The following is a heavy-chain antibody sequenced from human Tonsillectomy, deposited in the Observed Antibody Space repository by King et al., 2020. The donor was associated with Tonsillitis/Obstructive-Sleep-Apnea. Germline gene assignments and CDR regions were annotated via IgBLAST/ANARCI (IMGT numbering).Heavy chain of an antibody. V-gene: IGHV3-30*18. CDR2: ISYDGSNK. Sequence: VQLVESGGGVVQPGRSLRLSCAASGFTFSSYGMHWVRQAPGKGLEWVAVISYDGSNKYYADSVKGRFSISRDNSKNTLYLQMNSRRGEDTAVYYCAKDLIRGLAPRAYYFDYWGQGTLVTVSS. CDR1: GFTFSSYG. D-gene: IGHD3/OR15-3a*01. CDR3: AKDLIRGLAPRAYYFDY. J-gene: IGHJ4*02.